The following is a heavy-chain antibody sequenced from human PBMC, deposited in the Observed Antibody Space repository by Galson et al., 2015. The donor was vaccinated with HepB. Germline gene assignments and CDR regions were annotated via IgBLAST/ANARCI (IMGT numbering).Heavy chain of an antibody. CDR3: AKAGSPYDYSYGMDV. J-gene: IGHJ6*02. Sequence: SLRLSCAASGFIFGDYDTHWVRQAPGKGLEWVAVISYDGSKKFYADSVKGRFTISRDSPRNTLFLQMNSLRAEDAAVYYCAKAGSPYDYSYGMDVWGQGTTVTVSS. CDR1: GFIFGDYD. CDR2: ISYDGSKK. V-gene: IGHV3-30*18. D-gene: IGHD3-16*01.